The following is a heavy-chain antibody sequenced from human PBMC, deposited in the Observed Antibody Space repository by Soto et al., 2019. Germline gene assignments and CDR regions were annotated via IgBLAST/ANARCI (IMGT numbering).Heavy chain of an antibody. D-gene: IGHD2-2*01. CDR3: ARGSPGSYRGYCSSTSCLGTDY. V-gene: IGHV1-18*01. CDR1: GYTFTSYG. J-gene: IGHJ4*02. Sequence: GASVKVSCKASGYTFTSYGISWVRQAPGQGLEWMGWISAYNGNTNYAQKLQGRVTMTTDTSTSTAYMELRSLRSDDTAVYYCARGSPGSYRGYCSSTSCLGTDYWGQGTLVTVS. CDR2: ISAYNGNT.